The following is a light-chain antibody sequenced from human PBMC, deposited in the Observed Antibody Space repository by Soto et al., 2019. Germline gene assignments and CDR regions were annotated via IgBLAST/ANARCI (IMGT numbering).Light chain of an antibody. CDR3: QKYSSVPV. CDR1: QGIRNF. CDR2: AAS. V-gene: IGKV1-27*01. Sequence: DIQMTQSPTSLPASVGDRVTITCRASQGIRNFVAWYQQKPGKAPKLLIYAASTLQSGVPSRFSGSGSGTDFTRTINSLQPEDVATSSCQKYSSVPVFGPGTKVEIK. J-gene: IGKJ3*01.